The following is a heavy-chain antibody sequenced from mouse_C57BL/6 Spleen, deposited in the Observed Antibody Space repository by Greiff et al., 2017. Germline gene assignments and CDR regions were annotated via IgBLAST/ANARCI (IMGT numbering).Heavy chain of an antibody. CDR3: ARGSIYDGYYWAMDY. Sequence: VKLMESGAELVRPGTSVKMSCKASGYTFTNYWIGWAKQRPGHGLEWIGDIYPGGGYTNYNEKFKGKATLTADKSSSTAYMQFSSLTSEDSAIYYCARGSIYDGYYWAMDYWGQGTSVTVSS. CDR1: GYTFTNYW. J-gene: IGHJ4*01. V-gene: IGHV1-63*01. D-gene: IGHD2-3*01. CDR2: IYPGGGYT.